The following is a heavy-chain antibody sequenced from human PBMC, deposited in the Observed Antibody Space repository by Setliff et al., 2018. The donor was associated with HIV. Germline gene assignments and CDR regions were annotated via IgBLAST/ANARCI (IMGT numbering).Heavy chain of an antibody. CDR1: GGTFNTYG. CDR3: ARGPLYGYDRGYFDY. D-gene: IGHD5-12*01. J-gene: IGHJ4*02. V-gene: IGHV1-69*10. Sequence: SVKVSCKTSGGTFNTYGMHWVRQAPGQGLEWLGGIIPIAGVPTYAQKFKDRVTITADESTTTAFLEMSSLRSDDTALYYCARGPLYGYDRGYFDYWGQGTLVTVSS. CDR2: IIPIAGVP.